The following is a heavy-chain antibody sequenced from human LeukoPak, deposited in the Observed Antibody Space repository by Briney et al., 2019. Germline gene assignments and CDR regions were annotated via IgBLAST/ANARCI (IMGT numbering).Heavy chain of an antibody. J-gene: IGHJ4*02. CDR2: IYYSGST. Sequence: NASETLSLTCTVSGDSTSRSSYYWGWIRQPPGKGLEWIGTIYYSGSTYFNPSLQSRVSMSIDTSKNQFYLKLTSVTAADTAVYYCARHVHRQWPAENDFWGQGTLVTVSS. CDR1: GDSTSRSSYY. CDR3: ARHVHRQWPAENDF. V-gene: IGHV4-39*01. D-gene: IGHD6-19*01.